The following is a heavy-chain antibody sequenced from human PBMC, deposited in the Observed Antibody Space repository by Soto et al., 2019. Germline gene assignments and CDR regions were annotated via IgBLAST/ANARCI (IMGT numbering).Heavy chain of an antibody. D-gene: IGHD6-6*01. J-gene: IGHJ5*02. Sequence: PSETLSLTCAVYGGSFSGYYWSWIRQPPGKGLEWIGEINHSGSTNYNPSLKSRFTISVDTSKNQFSLKLSSVTAADTAVYYCAGGLGARIGKRFDPWGQGTLVTVSS. CDR3: AGGLGARIGKRFDP. CDR2: INHSGST. V-gene: IGHV4-34*01. CDR1: GGSFSGYY.